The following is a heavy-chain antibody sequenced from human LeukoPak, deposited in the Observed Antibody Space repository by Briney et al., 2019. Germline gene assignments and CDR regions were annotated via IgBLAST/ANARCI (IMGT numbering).Heavy chain of an antibody. J-gene: IGHJ4*02. CDR3: ASELIAGKGFDS. Sequence: ASVKVSCKASGYTFIGYYMHWVRQAPGQGLEWMGWINPNSGGTNYAQKFQGRVTMTRDTSISTAYMELSRLRSDDTAVYYCASELIAGKGFDSWGQGTLVTVSS. CDR2: INPNSGGT. V-gene: IGHV1-2*02. CDR1: GYTFIGYY.